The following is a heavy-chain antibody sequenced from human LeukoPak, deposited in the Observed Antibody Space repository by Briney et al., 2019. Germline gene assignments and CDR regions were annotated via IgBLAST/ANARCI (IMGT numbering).Heavy chain of an antibody. Sequence: GGSLRLPCAASGFIFSSYDMHWVRQAPGKGLEWVAVISYDGSNKYYADSVKGRFTISRDNSKNTLYLQMNSLRAEDTAVYYCAKGHGPITIFGVVIYGVDVWGQGTTVTVSS. CDR2: ISYDGSNK. CDR3: AKGHGPITIFGVVIYGVDV. V-gene: IGHV3-30*18. J-gene: IGHJ6*02. CDR1: GFIFSSYD. D-gene: IGHD3-3*01.